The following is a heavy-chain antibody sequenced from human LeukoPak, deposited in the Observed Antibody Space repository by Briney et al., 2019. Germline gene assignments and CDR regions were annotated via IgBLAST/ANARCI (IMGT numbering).Heavy chain of an antibody. CDR2: IYTSGST. CDR1: GGSISSYY. D-gene: IGHD5-18*01. V-gene: IGHV4-4*07. CDR3: ARATAMGPYYYYYMDV. J-gene: IGHJ6*03. Sequence: SETLSLTCTVSGGSISSYYWSWIRQPAGKGLEWIGRIYTSGSTNYNPSLKSRVTMSVDKSKNQFSLKLSSVTAADTAVYYCARATAMGPYYYYYMDVWGKGTTVTVSS.